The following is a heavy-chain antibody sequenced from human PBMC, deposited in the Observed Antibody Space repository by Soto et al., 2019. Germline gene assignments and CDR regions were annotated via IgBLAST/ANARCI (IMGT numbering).Heavy chain of an antibody. J-gene: IGHJ4*02. CDR2: IYHSGST. D-gene: IGHD6-13*01. CDR1: GGSISSSNW. CDR3: AMSTSSSWYAHKGIYFDS. V-gene: IGHV4-4*02. Sequence: SLTCAVSGGSISSSNWWSWVRQPPGKGLEWIGEIYHSGSTNYNPSLKSRVTISVDTSKNQFSLKLSSVTAADTAVYYCAMSTSSSWYAHKGIYFDSWGQGTLVTVSS.